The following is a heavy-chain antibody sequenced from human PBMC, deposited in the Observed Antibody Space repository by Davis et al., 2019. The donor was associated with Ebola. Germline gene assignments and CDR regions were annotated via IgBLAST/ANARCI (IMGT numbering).Heavy chain of an antibody. CDR3: LRGSYYDAFDI. CDR1: GGTFSSYA. CDR2: IIPIFGTA. Sequence: SVKVSCKASGGTFSSYAISWVRQAPGQGLEWMGGIIPIFGTANYAQKLQGRVTMTTDTSTSTAYMELRSLRSDDTAVYYCLRGSYYDAFDIWGQGTMVTVSS. D-gene: IGHD3-10*01. J-gene: IGHJ3*02. V-gene: IGHV1-69*05.